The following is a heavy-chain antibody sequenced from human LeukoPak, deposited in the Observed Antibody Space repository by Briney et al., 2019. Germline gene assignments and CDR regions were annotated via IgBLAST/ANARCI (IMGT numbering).Heavy chain of an antibody. CDR3: AKERYSSSSLFAITPFDY. CDR1: GFTFSSYG. J-gene: IGHJ4*02. V-gene: IGHV3-30*02. Sequence: GGSLRLSCTASGFTFSSYGMHWVRQAPGKGLEWVAIIQYYGSNKHYVDSVQGRFTISRDNSKNTLYLQMNSLRAEDTAVYYCAKERYSSSSLFAITPFDYWGQGTLVTVSS. CDR2: IQYYGSNK. D-gene: IGHD6-13*01.